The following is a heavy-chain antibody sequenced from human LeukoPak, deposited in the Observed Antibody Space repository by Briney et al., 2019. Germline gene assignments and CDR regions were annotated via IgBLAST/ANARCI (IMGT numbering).Heavy chain of an antibody. J-gene: IGHJ3*02. V-gene: IGHV3-23*01. Sequence: GGSLRLSCAASGFTFSSYAMSWVRQAPGKGLEWVSAISESGGTRNYVDSVKGRFTISRDNSKNTLYLQMSSLRAEDTAVYYCAREMATITYAFDIWGQGTMVTVSS. CDR2: ISESGGTR. CDR3: AREMATITYAFDI. D-gene: IGHD5-24*01. CDR1: GFTFSSYA.